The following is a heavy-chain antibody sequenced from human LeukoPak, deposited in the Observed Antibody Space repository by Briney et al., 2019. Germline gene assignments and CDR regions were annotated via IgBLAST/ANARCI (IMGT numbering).Heavy chain of an antibody. CDR2: IYSGGST. CDR3: AISENDL. Sequence: GGSLRLSCATSGFIVSSNYMSWVRQAPGKGLEWVSVIYSGGSTYYADSVKGRFTISRDNSKNTLYLQMNSLRAEDTAVYYCAISENDLWGQGTLVTVSS. CDR1: GFIVSSNY. J-gene: IGHJ4*02. D-gene: IGHD1-1*01. V-gene: IGHV3-66*01.